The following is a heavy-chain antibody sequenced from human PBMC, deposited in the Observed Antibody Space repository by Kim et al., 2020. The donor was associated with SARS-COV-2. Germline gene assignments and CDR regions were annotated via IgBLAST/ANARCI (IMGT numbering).Heavy chain of an antibody. CDR1: GFTFSSYA. CDR2: ISNDGSIK. D-gene: IGHD4-17*01. J-gene: IGHJ6*02. V-gene: IGHV3-30*04. Sequence: GGSLRLSCAASGFTFSSYAMHWVRQAPGKGLEWVSVISNDGSIKYYADSVKGRFTISRDNSKNTLYLQMNSLRAEDTAVYYCARVGTVTTGYYYYCMDVWGQGTTVTVSS. CDR3: ARVGTVTTGYYYYCMDV.